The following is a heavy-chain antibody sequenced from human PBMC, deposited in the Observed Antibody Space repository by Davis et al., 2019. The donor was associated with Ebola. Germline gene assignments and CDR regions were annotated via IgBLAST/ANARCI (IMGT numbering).Heavy chain of an antibody. J-gene: IGHJ4*02. D-gene: IGHD6-19*01. V-gene: IGHV4-34*01. CDR2: INHSGST. Sequence: PSETLSLTCAVYGGSFSGYYWSWIRQPPGKGLEWIGEINHSGSTNYNPSLKSRVTISVDTSKNQFSLKLSSVTAADTAVYYCARVPVAAVYFDYWGQGTLVTVSS. CDR3: ARVPVAAVYFDY. CDR1: GGSFSGYY.